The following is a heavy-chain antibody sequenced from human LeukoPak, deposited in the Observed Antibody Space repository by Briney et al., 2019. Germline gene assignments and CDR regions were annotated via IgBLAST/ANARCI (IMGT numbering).Heavy chain of an antibody. CDR1: GFTFSSYS. CDR3: ARYGSGSYPY. J-gene: IGHJ4*02. CDR2: ISSSSSYV. D-gene: IGHD3-10*01. Sequence: GGFLRLSCAASGFTFSSYSMNWVRQAPGKGLEWVSSISSSSSYVYYADSVKGRFTISRDNAKNSLYLQMNSLRAEDTAVYYCARYGSGSYPYWGQGTLVTVSS. V-gene: IGHV3-21*01.